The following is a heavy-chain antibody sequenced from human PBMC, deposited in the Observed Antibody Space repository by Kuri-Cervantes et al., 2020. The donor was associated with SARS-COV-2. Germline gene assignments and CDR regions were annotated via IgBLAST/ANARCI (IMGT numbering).Heavy chain of an antibody. CDR1: GFTLSSYA. Sequence: GESLKISCAASGFTLSSYAMHWVRQAPGKGLEWVAVISYDGSNKYYADSVKGRFTISRDNSKNTLYLQMNSLRAEDTAVYYCAKARHRSEWELSDYWGQGTLVTVSS. CDR3: AKARHRSEWELSDY. D-gene: IGHD1-26*01. J-gene: IGHJ4*02. CDR2: ISYDGSNK. V-gene: IGHV3-30*04.